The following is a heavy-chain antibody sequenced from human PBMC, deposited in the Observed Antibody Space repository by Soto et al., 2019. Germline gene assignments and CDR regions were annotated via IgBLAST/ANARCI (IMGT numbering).Heavy chain of an antibody. J-gene: IGHJ3*02. Sequence: SETLSLTCTFSGFSISSYYWSWIRQPPGKGLEWIGDIYYGGSTNYNPSLKSRVTISVDTSKKQFSLKLSSVTAADTAVYYCARDISSAFDMWGQGTMVTVSS. V-gene: IGHV4-59*01. D-gene: IGHD6-6*01. CDR1: GFSISSYY. CDR3: ARDISSAFDM. CDR2: IYYGGST.